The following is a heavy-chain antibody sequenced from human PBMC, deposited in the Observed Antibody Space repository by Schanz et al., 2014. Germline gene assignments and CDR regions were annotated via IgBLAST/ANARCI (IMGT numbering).Heavy chain of an antibody. D-gene: IGHD1-1*01. V-gene: IGHV3-48*01. CDR2: ISSTSRAT. CDR1: GFTFRSYS. J-gene: IGHJ6*01. CDR3: VKDPYKYTWNDVEGMDV. Sequence: EVQLVESGGSLVQPGGSLRLSCAASGFTFRSYSMNWVRQAPGKGLEWISYISSTSRATYYADSVKGRFTISRDNSKNTLYLQMNTLRVEDTAVYYCVKDPYKYTWNDVEGMDVWGPGTTVTVSS.